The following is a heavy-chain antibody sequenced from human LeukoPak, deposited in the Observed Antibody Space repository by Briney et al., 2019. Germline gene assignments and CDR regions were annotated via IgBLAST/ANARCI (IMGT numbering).Heavy chain of an antibody. CDR1: GFTLSSNA. CDR3: AKGSFMVRFYGMDV. Sequence: GGSLRLSCAASGFTLSSNAMIWVRQATGKGLEWVSAISGSGGSTYYADSVKGRFTISRDNSKNTLYLQMNSLRAEDTAVYYCAKGSFMVRFYGMDVWGQGTTVTVPS. V-gene: IGHV3-23*01. CDR2: ISGSGGST. D-gene: IGHD3-10*01. J-gene: IGHJ6*02.